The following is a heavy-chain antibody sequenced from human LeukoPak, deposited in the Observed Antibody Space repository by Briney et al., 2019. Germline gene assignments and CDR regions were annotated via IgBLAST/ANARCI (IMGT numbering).Heavy chain of an antibody. D-gene: IGHD3-22*01. V-gene: IGHV1-18*04. Sequence: ASVKVSCKASGYTFTDNYMHWVRQAPGQGLEWMGWISAYNGNTNYAQKLQDRVTMTTDTSTSTAYMELRSLRSDDTAVYYCARTNVYYYASSDYYPYFDYWAQGTLVTVSS. CDR3: ARTNVYYYASSDYYPYFDY. CDR1: GYTFTDNY. J-gene: IGHJ4*02. CDR2: ISAYNGNT.